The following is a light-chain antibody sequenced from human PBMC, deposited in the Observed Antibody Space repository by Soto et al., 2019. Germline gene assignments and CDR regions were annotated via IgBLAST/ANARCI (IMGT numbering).Light chain of an antibody. CDR1: QSVSSSY. CDR2: GAS. Sequence: EIVLTQSPGTLSLSPGERATLSCRASQSVSSSYLAWYQQKPGQAPRLLIYGASSRATGIPDRFSGSGSGTDFTLTISRLEPEDFAVYYCKQYGSSPITFGQGPRLEIK. V-gene: IGKV3-20*01. J-gene: IGKJ5*01. CDR3: KQYGSSPIT.